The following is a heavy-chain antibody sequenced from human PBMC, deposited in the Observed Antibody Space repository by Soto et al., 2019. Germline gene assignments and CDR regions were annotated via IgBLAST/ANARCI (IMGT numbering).Heavy chain of an antibody. D-gene: IGHD5-12*01. CDR1: GFTFTNYW. Sequence: EVQVVESGGGLVQPGGSLRLSCAASGFTFTNYWMHWARQAPGKGLVWVSRINSDGSSTNYADSVKGRFTISRDNGKNTLDLQMNSERAEDTAVYYCARGVRGHYGMDVWGQGTTVTVSS. CDR3: ARGVRGHYGMDV. J-gene: IGHJ6*02. V-gene: IGHV3-74*01. CDR2: INSDGSST.